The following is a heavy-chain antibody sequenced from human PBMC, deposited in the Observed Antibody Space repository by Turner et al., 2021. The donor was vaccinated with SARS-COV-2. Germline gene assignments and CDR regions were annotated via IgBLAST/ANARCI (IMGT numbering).Heavy chain of an antibody. V-gene: IGHV3-30*18. CDR2: IAVDGSNK. CDR1: GFSFNTYG. D-gene: IGHD2-2*01. J-gene: IGHJ4*02. CDR3: AKRGSCSNNKCYLDY. Sequence: QVQLVESGGGLVQPGMSLRLPCAASGFSFNTYGMHWVRQAPGKGLEWMALIAVDGSNKVYADSVKGRFTISRDNSKNTLYLQMNSLRAEDTAVYYCAKRGSCSNNKCYLDYWGQGILVTVSS.